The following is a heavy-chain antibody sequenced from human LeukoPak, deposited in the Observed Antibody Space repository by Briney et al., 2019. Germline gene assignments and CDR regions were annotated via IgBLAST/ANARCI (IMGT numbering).Heavy chain of an antibody. Sequence: SVKVSCKASGGTFSSYAISWLRQAPGRGLEWMGGIIPIFGTANYAQKFQGRVTITADESTSTAYMELSSLRSEDTAMYYCARGNAIFGVGTSRDWFDPWGQGTLVTVSS. V-gene: IGHV1-69*13. CDR1: GGTFSSYA. CDR2: IIPIFGTA. J-gene: IGHJ5*02. CDR3: ARGNAIFGVGTSRDWFDP. D-gene: IGHD3-3*01.